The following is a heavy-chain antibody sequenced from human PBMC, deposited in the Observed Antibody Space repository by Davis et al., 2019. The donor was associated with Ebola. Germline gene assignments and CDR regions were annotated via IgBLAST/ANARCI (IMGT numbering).Heavy chain of an antibody. CDR2: IVGSVETA. J-gene: IGHJ4*02. CDR3: ARVVLWWDDDAGGPTTYYFDL. V-gene: IGHV3-23*01. D-gene: IGHD2-8*02. CDR1: GFTFGSYV. Sequence: GGSLRLSCVASGFTFGSYVMGWVRQAPGKGLEWVARIVGSVETADYGDSVRARFAVSRDNSKNTLSLQMISLRAEDTATYYCARVVLWWDDDAGGPTTYYFDLWGQGALVTVSS.